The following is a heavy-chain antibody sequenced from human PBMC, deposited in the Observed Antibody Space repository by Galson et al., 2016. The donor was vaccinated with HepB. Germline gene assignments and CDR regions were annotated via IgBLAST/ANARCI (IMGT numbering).Heavy chain of an antibody. D-gene: IGHD2-8*02. CDR1: GYTFTSYS. CDR3: AREGYCTGGSCQDY. V-gene: IGHV1-18*01. J-gene: IGHJ4*02. CDR2: ISGYNGNR. Sequence: SVKVSCKASGYTFTSYSISWVRQAPGQGLEWMGWISGYNGNRNFAEKFQGRITLTTDTSTSTAYMELRSLRSDDTAVYYCAREGYCTGGSCQDYWGQGTLVTVSS.